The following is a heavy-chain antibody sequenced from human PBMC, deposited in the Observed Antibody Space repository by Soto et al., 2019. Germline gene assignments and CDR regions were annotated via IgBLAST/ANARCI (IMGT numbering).Heavy chain of an antibody. CDR1: RFTFSSYW. CDR3: ARDKGYLDS. J-gene: IGHJ4*02. CDR2: INPGGSEK. Sequence: EVQLVESGGGLVQPGGSLRLSCAASRFTFSSYWMSWVRQAPGKGLEWVANINPGGSEKFYVDSVKGRFTLSRDNAKNSLFLQMNRRRAEDTAVYYCARDKGYLDSWGQGTLVTGSS. D-gene: IGHD2-2*01. V-gene: IGHV3-7*01.